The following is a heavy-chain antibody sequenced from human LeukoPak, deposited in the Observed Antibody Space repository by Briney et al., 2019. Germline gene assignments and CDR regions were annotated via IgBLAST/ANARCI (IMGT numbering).Heavy chain of an antibody. CDR1: GFIFSNYW. D-gene: IGHD2-2*01. V-gene: IGHV3-21*01. J-gene: IGHJ6*02. CDR3: ARGGYCSSTSCYLDAMDV. CDR2: IRSSSSYI. Sequence: AGGSLRLSCAASGFIFSNYWMSWVRQAPGKGLEWVSSIRSSSSYIYYADSVQGRFTISRDNAKNSLYLQMNSLRAEDTAVYYCARGGYCSSTSCYLDAMDVWGQGTTVTVSS.